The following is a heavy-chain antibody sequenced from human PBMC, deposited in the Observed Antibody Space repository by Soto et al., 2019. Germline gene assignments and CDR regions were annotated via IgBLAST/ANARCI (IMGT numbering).Heavy chain of an antibody. CDR3: ARDWIVVVPAATYYYYYYGMDV. CDR2: INSDGSST. D-gene: IGHD2-2*01. V-gene: IGHV3-74*01. J-gene: IGHJ6*02. Sequence: PGGSLRLSCAASGFTFSSYWMHWVRQAPGKGLVWFSRINSDGSSTSYADSVKGRFTISRDNAKNTLYLQMNSLRAEDTAVYYCARDWIVVVPAATYYYYYYGMDVWGQGTAVTVSS. CDR1: GFTFSSYW.